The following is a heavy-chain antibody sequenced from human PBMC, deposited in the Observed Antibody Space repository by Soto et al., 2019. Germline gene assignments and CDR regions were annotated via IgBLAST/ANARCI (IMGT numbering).Heavy chain of an antibody. D-gene: IGHD3-3*01. Sequence: QVQLVQSGAEVKKPGSSVKVSCKASGGTFSSYAISWVRQAPGQGLEWMGGIIPIFGTANYAQKFQGRVTITADESTSTAYMEPSSLRSEDTAVYYCARAGGVEGPYYYYYGMDVWGQGTTVTVSS. CDR1: GGTFSSYA. J-gene: IGHJ6*02. V-gene: IGHV1-69*12. CDR2: IIPIFGTA. CDR3: ARAGGVEGPYYYYYGMDV.